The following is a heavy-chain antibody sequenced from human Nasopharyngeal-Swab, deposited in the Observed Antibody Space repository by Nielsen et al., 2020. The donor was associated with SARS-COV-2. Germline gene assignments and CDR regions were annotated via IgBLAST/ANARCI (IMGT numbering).Heavy chain of an antibody. CDR3: AKDLGYCSGGSCYGDAFDI. J-gene: IGHJ3*02. D-gene: IGHD2-15*01. CDR2: ISYDGSDK. CDR1: GFTFSSNA. Sequence: GESLKISCAGSGFTFSSNAMYWVRQAPGKGLEWVAVISYDGSDKYYADSVKGRFTISRDNSKNTLYLQMNSLRAEDTAVYYCAKDLGYCSGGSCYGDAFDIWGQGTMVTVSS. V-gene: IGHV3-30*18.